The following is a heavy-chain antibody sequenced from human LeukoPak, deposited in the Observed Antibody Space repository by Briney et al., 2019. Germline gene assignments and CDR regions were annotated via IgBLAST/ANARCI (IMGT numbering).Heavy chain of an antibody. D-gene: IGHD6-19*01. CDR3: ARSVAGSFDY. J-gene: IGHJ4*02. CDR2: INQDGTEK. Sequence: GGSLRLSCAASGFTFTTYWISWVRQLPGKGLEWVANINQDGTEKYYVDSVKGRFTISRDNAKNSVYLQMKSLRAEDTAVYYCARSVAGSFDYWGQGTLVTVSS. V-gene: IGHV3-7*01. CDR1: GFTFTTYW.